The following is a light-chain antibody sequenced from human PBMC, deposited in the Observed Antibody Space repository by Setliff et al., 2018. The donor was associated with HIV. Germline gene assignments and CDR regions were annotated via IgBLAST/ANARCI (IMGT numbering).Light chain of an antibody. J-gene: IGLJ1*01. Sequence: QSALAQPASVSGSPGQSITISCTGTSSDVGGYKFVSWYQQHPGKAPKLMIYEVSNRPSGVSERFSGSKSGSTASLTISVLQAEDEADYYCGSYTSTTSYVFGSGTKVTVL. CDR2: EVS. CDR3: GSYTSTTSYV. V-gene: IGLV2-14*01. CDR1: SSDVGGYKF.